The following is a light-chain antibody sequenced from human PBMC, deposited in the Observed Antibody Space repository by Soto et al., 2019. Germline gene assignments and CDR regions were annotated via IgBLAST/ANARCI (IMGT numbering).Light chain of an antibody. Sequence: DVVMTQSPLSLPVTLGQPASISCRSSQSLVYSDGNTYLSWFQQRPGQSPRRLSYKVANWDSGVPDRFSGSGSGSDFTLKISRVEAEYIGVYYCMQGTHWPYTFGQGTKLESK. CDR1: QSLVYSDGNTY. J-gene: IGKJ2*01. CDR3: MQGTHWPYT. V-gene: IGKV2D-30*01. CDR2: KVA.